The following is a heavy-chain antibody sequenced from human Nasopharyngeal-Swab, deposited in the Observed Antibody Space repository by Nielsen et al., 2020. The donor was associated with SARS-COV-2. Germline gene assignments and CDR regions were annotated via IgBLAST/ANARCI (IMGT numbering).Heavy chain of an antibody. J-gene: IGHJ4*02. V-gene: IGHV3-11*01. CDR2: IDSSGSII. CDR1: GFTLSDFY. Sequence: GESLKISCAASGFTLSDFYMGWIRQAPGQGLELVSYIDSSGSIIHYADSVKGRVTISRDNPKNSLELQMHSLRADDTAVYYCARLGRWLQMIGYWGQGTQVTVSP. D-gene: IGHD5-24*01. CDR3: ARLGRWLQMIGY.